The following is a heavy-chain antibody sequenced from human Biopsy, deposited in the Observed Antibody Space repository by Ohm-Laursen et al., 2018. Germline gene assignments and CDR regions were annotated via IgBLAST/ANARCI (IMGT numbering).Heavy chain of an antibody. V-gene: IGHV3-21*01. CDR1: GFTFDDYA. D-gene: IGHD3-10*01. CDR3: ARSRGSSGIATIYYYGMDV. Sequence: SLRLSCSASGFTFDDYAMNWVRQAPGEGLEWVSTISSSSDNIYYVDSVKGRFTISRDNAKNSLYLQMNSLRAEDTAVYYCARSRGSSGIATIYYYGMDVWGQGTTVTVSS. CDR2: ISSSSDNI. J-gene: IGHJ6*02.